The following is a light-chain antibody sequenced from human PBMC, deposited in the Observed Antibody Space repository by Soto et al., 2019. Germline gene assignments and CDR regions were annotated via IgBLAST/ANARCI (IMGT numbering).Light chain of an antibody. J-gene: IGLJ3*02. Sequence: QAVLTQSPSASASLGASVKLTCTLSSGHSSYAIAWHQQQPEKGPRYLMKLNSDGSHSKGDGIPDRFSGSSSGAERYLTISSLQSEDEADYYCQTWGPGYWVFGGGTQLTVL. CDR2: LNSDGSH. CDR3: QTWGPGYWV. V-gene: IGLV4-69*01. CDR1: SGHSSYA.